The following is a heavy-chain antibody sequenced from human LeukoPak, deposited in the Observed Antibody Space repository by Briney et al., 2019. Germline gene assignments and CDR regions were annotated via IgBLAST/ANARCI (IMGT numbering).Heavy chain of an antibody. CDR3: ARGDYSNYPWNY. CDR1: GFTFSTYS. CDR2: IASSSSTI. D-gene: IGHD4-11*01. Sequence: GGSLRLSCVTSGFTFSTYSMNWVRQAPGKGLEWVSYIASSSSTIYNADSVKGRFTISRGNAKKSLYLQMNNLRAEDTAIYYCARGDYSNYPWNYWGQGTLVTVSS. V-gene: IGHV3-48*01. J-gene: IGHJ4*02.